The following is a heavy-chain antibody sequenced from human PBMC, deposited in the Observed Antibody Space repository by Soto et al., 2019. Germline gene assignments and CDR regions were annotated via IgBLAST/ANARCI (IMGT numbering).Heavy chain of an antibody. CDR2: ISAYNGNT. V-gene: IGHV1-18*01. Sequence: ASVKVSCKASGYTFTSYGISWVRQAPGQGLEWMGWISAYNGNTNYAQKLQGGVTMTTDTSTSTAYMELRSLRSDDTAVYYCARDQVFRWAVAGVNWFDPWGQGTPVTVSS. D-gene: IGHD6-19*01. J-gene: IGHJ5*02. CDR1: GYTFTSYG. CDR3: ARDQVFRWAVAGVNWFDP.